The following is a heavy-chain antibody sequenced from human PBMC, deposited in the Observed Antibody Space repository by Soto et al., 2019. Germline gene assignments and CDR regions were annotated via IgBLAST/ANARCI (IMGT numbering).Heavy chain of an antibody. V-gene: IGHV1-18*01. D-gene: IGHD5-18*01. CDR2: ISAYNANA. J-gene: IGHJ6*02. CDR3: ARTWIQLLIMDV. Sequence: ASVKVSCKASGYTFTSYGTSWVRQAPGQWLEWMGWISAYNANANYAQKLQGRVTMTTGTSTSTAYLGLRSLRSDDTAVYYCARTWIQLLIMDVWGQGTTVTVSS. CDR1: GYTFTSYG.